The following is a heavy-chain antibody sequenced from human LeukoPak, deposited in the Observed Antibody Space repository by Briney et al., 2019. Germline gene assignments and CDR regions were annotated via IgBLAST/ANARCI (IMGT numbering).Heavy chain of an antibody. CDR1: GFTFSSYW. CDR2: IKQDGSEK. V-gene: IGHV3-7*01. J-gene: IGHJ4*02. D-gene: IGHD4-11*01. Sequence: GGSLRLSCAASGFTFSSYWMSWVRQAPGKGLEWVANIKQDGSEKYYVDSVKGRFTISRDNAKNSLYLQMNSLRAEDTAVYYCARGGVTTFQWDPFDYWGQGTLVTVSS. CDR3: ARGGVTTFQWDPFDY.